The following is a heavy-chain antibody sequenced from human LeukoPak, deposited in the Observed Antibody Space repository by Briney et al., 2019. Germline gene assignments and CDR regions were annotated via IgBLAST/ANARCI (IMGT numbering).Heavy chain of an antibody. CDR3: AREYASGSYRGYFDY. D-gene: IGHD3-10*01. CDR1: GFIFSNYP. J-gene: IGHJ4*02. Sequence: GGSLRLSCAASGFIFSNYPMHCVRQAPGMGLEWVAVISPDGTNKYYADSVKGRFTVSRGNSKNTLYVQMNSLRAEDTAVYYCAREYASGSYRGYFDYWGQGTLVTVSS. V-gene: IGHV3-30*04. CDR2: ISPDGTNK.